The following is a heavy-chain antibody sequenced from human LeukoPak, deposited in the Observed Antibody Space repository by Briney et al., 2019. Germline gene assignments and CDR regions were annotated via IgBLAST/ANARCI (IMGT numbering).Heavy chain of an antibody. CDR3: ARIEMATTQDYYYYMDV. CDR1: GGSFSGYY. Sequence: SETLSLTCAVYGGSFSGYYWSWIRQPPGKGLEWIGYIYYSGSTNYNPSLNSRVTISIDTSKNQFSLKLSSVTAADTAVYYCARIEMATTQDYYYYMDVWGKGTTVTVSS. D-gene: IGHD5-24*01. V-gene: IGHV4-59*08. J-gene: IGHJ6*03. CDR2: IYYSGST.